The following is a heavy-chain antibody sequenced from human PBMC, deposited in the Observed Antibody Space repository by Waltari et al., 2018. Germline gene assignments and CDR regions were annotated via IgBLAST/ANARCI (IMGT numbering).Heavy chain of an antibody. Sequence: EVQLVESGGGLIQPGGSLRLSCAASGFTVSSNYMSWVRQAPGKGLEWVSVIYSGGSTYYADSVKGRFTISRDNSKNTLYLQMNSLRAEDTAVYYCARVPPHCTNGVCWGMDVWGQGTTVTVSS. CDR1: GFTVSSNY. D-gene: IGHD2-8*01. J-gene: IGHJ6*02. CDR3: ARVPPHCTNGVCWGMDV. CDR2: IYSGGST. V-gene: IGHV3-53*01.